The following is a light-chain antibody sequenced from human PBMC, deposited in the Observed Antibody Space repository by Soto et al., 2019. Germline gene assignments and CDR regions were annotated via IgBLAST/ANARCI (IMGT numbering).Light chain of an antibody. V-gene: IGKV3-15*01. Sequence: EIVMTQSPATLSVSPGERATLSCRASQSVSSNLAWYQEKPGQAPRLLIYGASTRATGIPARFSGSGSGTEFTLTISSLQSEDFAVYYCQQYHNWPPYTFGQGTKREIK. J-gene: IGKJ2*01. CDR3: QQYHNWPPYT. CDR2: GAS. CDR1: QSVSSN.